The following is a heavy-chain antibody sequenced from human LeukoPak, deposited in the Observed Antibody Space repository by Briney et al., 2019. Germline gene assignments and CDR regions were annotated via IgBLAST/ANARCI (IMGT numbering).Heavy chain of an antibody. Sequence: PSETLSLTCTVSAGSISSSSYYWGWIRQPPGKGLGWIGSIYYSGSTYYNPSLKSRVTISVDTSKNQFSLKLSSVTAADTAVYYCARRRGIAVAVYYFDYWGQGTLVTVSS. CDR3: ARRRGIAVAVYYFDY. D-gene: IGHD6-19*01. J-gene: IGHJ4*02. V-gene: IGHV4-39*01. CDR2: IYYSGST. CDR1: AGSISSSSYY.